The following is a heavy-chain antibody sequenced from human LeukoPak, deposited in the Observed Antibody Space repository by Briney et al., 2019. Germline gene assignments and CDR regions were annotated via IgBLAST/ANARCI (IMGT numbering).Heavy chain of an antibody. V-gene: IGHV3-23*01. D-gene: IGHD2-2*01. CDR3: AKGEAYCSSTSCYYLDY. CDR1: GFTFSNDA. J-gene: IGHJ4*02. Sequence: GGSLRLSCAASGFTFSNDAMSWGRQGPGKGVGWGSAMSGSGGSRYYADSGKGRFTISRDNSKNTLYLQMNSLNAEDTAVYHCAKGEAYCSSTSCYYLDYWGQGPLVPVSS. CDR2: MSGSGGSR.